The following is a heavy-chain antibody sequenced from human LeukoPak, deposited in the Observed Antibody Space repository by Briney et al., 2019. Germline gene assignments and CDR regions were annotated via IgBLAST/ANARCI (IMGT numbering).Heavy chain of an antibody. CDR2: INQGGSET. D-gene: IGHD6-13*01. Sequence: PGGSLRLSCAASGFTFSTYWMSWVRQAPGKGLDWVANINQGGSETYYVDSVKGRFTISRDNAKNSLYLQMNSLRAEDTAVYYCARCLASAGRLFDYWGQGTLVTVSS. J-gene: IGHJ4*02. CDR3: ARCLASAGRLFDY. V-gene: IGHV3-7*04. CDR1: GFTFSTYW.